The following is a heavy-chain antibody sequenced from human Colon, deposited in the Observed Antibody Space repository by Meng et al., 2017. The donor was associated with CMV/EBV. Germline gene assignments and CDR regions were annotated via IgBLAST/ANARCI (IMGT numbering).Heavy chain of an antibody. Sequence: ASVKVSCKASGYSFTNFDIYWVRQAPGQGLEWMGWISVFNGRTNYAQKFQGRVTMTTDMSTRTAYLELRNLRSDDTAVYFCARVGDIVVAPAAPFDFWGQGTLVTVSS. D-gene: IGHD2-2*01. V-gene: IGHV1-18*01. CDR1: GYSFTNFD. CDR2: ISVFNGRT. J-gene: IGHJ4*02. CDR3: ARVGDIVVAPAAPFDF.